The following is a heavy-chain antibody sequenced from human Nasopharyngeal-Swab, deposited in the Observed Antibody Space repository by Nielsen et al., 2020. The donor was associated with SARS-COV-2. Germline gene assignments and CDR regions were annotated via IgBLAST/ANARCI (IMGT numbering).Heavy chain of an antibody. V-gene: IGHV3-72*01. Sequence: GGSLRLSCAASGFTFSDHYMDWVRQAPGKGLEWVGRTRNKANSYTTEYAASVKGRFTISRDDSENSVYLQMNSLKTEDTAMYYCARGATIFGVVLGDSYGMDVWGQGTTVTVSS. CDR2: TRNKANSYTT. CDR1: GFTFSDHY. J-gene: IGHJ6*02. CDR3: ARGATIFGVVLGDSYGMDV. D-gene: IGHD3-3*01.